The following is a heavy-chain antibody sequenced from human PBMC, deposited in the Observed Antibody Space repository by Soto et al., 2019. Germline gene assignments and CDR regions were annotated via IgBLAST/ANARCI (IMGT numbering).Heavy chain of an antibody. CDR2: ISYSGST. Sequence: GSLRLSCTVSGDSISTSSHYWGWIRLPPGKGLEWIGSISYSGSTYYNPSLKSPVTISVDTSKNQFSLKLSFVNAADTAVYYCARGHGGITVFGAPGHFDYWGQGTLVTVSS. J-gene: IGHJ4*02. D-gene: IGHD3-3*01. CDR1: GDSISTSSHY. V-gene: IGHV4-39*01. CDR3: ARGHGGITVFGAPGHFDY.